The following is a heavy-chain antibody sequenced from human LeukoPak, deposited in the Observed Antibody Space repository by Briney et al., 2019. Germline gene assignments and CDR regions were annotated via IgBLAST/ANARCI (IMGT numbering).Heavy chain of an antibody. D-gene: IGHD6-13*01. CDR3: ARGPRTSWFASSSWYYFDY. Sequence: GASVKVSCKASGYTFTSYDINWVRQATGQGLEWMGWMNPNSGNTGYAQKFQGRVTMTRNTSISTAYMELSSLRSEDTAVYYCARGPRTSWFASSSWYYFDYWGQGTLVTVSS. V-gene: IGHV1-8*01. CDR1: GYTFTSYD. CDR2: MNPNSGNT. J-gene: IGHJ4*02.